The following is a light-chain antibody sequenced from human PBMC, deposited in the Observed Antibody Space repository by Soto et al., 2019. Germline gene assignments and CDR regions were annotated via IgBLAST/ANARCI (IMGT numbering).Light chain of an antibody. V-gene: IGKV1-5*03. CDR2: KAS. J-gene: IGKJ2*03. CDR1: QSISTW. Sequence: DITMTQKPGTVSASVGDRATIPCRASQSISTWLAWYQQKPGKAPKLLIYKASSLDSGVPSRFSGSGSGTEFTLTISSLQSEDFALYCCQQYNNWPRSFGHGAKADIK. CDR3: QQYNNWPRS.